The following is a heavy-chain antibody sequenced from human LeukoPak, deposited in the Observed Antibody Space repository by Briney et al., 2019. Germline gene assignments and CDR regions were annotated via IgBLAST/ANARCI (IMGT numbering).Heavy chain of an antibody. J-gene: IGHJ5*02. CDR2: ISSNGGST. V-gene: IGHV3-64*01. Sequence: GESLKISCAASGFTFSSYAMHWVRQAPGKGLEYVSAISSNGGSTYYANSVKGRFTISRDSSKNTLYLQMGSLRAEDMAVCYCARVGGYCSSTSCPYNWFDPWGQGTLVTVSS. CDR3: ARVGGYCSSTSCPYNWFDP. CDR1: GFTFSSYA. D-gene: IGHD2-2*01.